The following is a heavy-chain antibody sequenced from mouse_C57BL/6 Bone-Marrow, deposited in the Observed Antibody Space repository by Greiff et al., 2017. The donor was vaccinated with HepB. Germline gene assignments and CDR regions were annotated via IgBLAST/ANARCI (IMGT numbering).Heavy chain of an antibody. Sequence: VQLQQPGAELVRPGSSVKLSCKASGYTFTSYWMDWVKQRPGQGLEWIGDIYPSDSETHYNQKFKDKATLTVDKSSSTAYMQLSSLTSEDSAVYYCARWGTAQATGYFDYWGQGTTLTVSS. V-gene: IGHV1-61*01. CDR2: IYPSDSET. D-gene: IGHD3-2*02. CDR1: GYTFTSYW. CDR3: ARWGTAQATGYFDY. J-gene: IGHJ2*01.